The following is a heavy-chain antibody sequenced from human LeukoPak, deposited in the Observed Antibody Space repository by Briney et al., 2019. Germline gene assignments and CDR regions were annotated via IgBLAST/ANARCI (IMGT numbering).Heavy chain of an antibody. CDR3: ARVRGIAVAGGTLYYFDY. Sequence: GGSLRLSCAASGFTFGSYWMSWVRQAPGKGLEWVANIKQDGSEKYYVDSVKGRFTISRDNAKNSLYLQMNSLRAEDTAVYYCARVRGIAVAGGTLYYFDYWGQETLVTVSS. J-gene: IGHJ4*02. V-gene: IGHV3-7*01. CDR2: IKQDGSEK. D-gene: IGHD6-19*01. CDR1: GFTFGSYW.